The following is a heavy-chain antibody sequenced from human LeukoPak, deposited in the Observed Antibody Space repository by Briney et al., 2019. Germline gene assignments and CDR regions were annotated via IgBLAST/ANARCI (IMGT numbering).Heavy chain of an antibody. V-gene: IGHV3-30*03. CDR2: ISYDGSNK. CDR1: GFTFSSYG. J-gene: IGHJ4*02. D-gene: IGHD6-19*01. Sequence: GALRLSCAASGFTFSSYGMHWVRQAPGKGLEWVAVISYDGSNKYYADSVKGRFTISRDNSKNTLYLQMNSLRAEDTAVYYCARDLAVAALDYWGQGTLVTVSS. CDR3: ARDLAVAALDY.